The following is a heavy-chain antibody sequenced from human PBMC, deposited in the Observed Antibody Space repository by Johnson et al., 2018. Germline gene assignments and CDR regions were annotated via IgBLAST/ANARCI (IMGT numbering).Heavy chain of an antibody. CDR3: ARGYTSGRGAFDI. J-gene: IGHJ3*02. Sequence: VQLVESGGGLVQPGGSLRLSCAASEFTFSSYSMNWVRQAPGKGLEWVSYISSSSSTIYYADSVKGRFTISRDNAKNSMYLQINSQRDEDTAVYYCARGYTSGRGAFDIWGQGTMVTVSS. D-gene: IGHD3-10*01. CDR1: EFTFSSYS. V-gene: IGHV3-48*02. CDR2: ISSSSSTI.